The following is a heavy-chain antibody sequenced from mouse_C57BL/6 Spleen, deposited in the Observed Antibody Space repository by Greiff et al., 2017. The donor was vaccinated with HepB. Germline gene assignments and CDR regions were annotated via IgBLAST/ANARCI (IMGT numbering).Heavy chain of an antibody. D-gene: IGHD2-4*01. CDR1: GFSLSTSGMG. J-gene: IGHJ1*03. Sequence: QVTLKESGPGILQSSQTLSLTCSFSGFSLSTSGMGVSWIRQPSGTGLEWLAHIYWDDDKRYNPSLKSRLTISKDTSRNQVFLKITSVDTADTATYYCARTGIYYDYDWYFDVWGTGTTVTVSS. CDR2: IYWDDDK. CDR3: ARTGIYYDYDWYFDV. V-gene: IGHV8-12*01.